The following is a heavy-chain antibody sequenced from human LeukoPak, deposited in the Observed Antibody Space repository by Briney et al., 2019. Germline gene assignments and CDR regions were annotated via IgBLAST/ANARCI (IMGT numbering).Heavy chain of an antibody. V-gene: IGHV4-4*07. J-gene: IGHJ4*02. Sequence: SETLSLTCTVSSGSISTYYWSWIRQPAGKGLEWIGRIYTSGSTNYSPSLKSRVTMSVDTSKSQFSLKLSSVTAADTAVYYCARLRGYYGSGSRFPFDYWGQGTLVTVSS. CDR1: SGSISTYY. CDR2: IYTSGST. D-gene: IGHD3-10*01. CDR3: ARLRGYYGSGSRFPFDY.